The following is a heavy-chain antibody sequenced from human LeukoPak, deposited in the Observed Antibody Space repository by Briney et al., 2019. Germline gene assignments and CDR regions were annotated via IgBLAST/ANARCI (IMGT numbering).Heavy chain of an antibody. CDR3: VGDSDAFDI. J-gene: IGHJ3*02. CDR2: IYYSGST. D-gene: IGHD2-21*02. Sequence: SETLSLTCTVSGGSISSSSYYWGWIRQPPGKGLEWIGSIYYSGSTYYNPSLKSRVTISVGTSKNQFSLKLSSVTAADTAVYYCVGDSDAFDIWGQGTMVTVSS. CDR1: GGSISSSSYY. V-gene: IGHV4-39*01.